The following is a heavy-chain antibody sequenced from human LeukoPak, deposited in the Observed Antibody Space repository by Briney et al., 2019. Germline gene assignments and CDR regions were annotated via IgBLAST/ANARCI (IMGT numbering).Heavy chain of an antibody. Sequence: GGSLRLSCAASGFTFSSYAIHWVRQAPGKGLEWVAVISYDGSNKYYADSVKGRFTISRDNSKNTLYLQMNSLRAEDTAVYYCARSSHYWGQGTLVTVSS. CDR2: ISYDGSNK. CDR3: ARSSHY. J-gene: IGHJ4*02. D-gene: IGHD6-6*01. CDR1: GFTFSSYA. V-gene: IGHV3-30*04.